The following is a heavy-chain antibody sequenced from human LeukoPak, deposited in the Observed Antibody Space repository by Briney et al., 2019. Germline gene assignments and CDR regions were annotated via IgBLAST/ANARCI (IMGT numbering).Heavy chain of an antibody. D-gene: IGHD5-24*01. J-gene: IGHJ6*03. CDR2: IYYSGST. CDR3: ARHLDGYNYYYYYYMDV. V-gene: IGHV4-39*01. Sequence: SKTLSLTCTVSGGSIRSSGYYWGWIRQPPGKGLEWIGSIYYSGSTYYNPSLKSRVTISVDTSKNQFSLKLSFVTAADTAVYYCARHLDGYNYYYYYYMDVWGKGTTVTVSS. CDR1: GGSIRSSGYY.